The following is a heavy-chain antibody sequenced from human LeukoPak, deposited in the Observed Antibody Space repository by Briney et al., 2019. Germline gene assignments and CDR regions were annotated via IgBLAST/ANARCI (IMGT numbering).Heavy chain of an antibody. CDR3: ARGRNYYDSSDYYEGDAFDI. Sequence: ASVKVSCKASGYTFTSYYMHWVRQAPGQGLEWMGIINPSGYSTIYAQKFQGRVSMTRDMSTSTVYMELSSLRSEDTAVYYCARGRNYYDSSDYYEGDAFDIWGQGTMVTVSS. D-gene: IGHD3-22*01. CDR1: GYTFTSYY. V-gene: IGHV1-46*01. CDR2: INPSGYST. J-gene: IGHJ3*02.